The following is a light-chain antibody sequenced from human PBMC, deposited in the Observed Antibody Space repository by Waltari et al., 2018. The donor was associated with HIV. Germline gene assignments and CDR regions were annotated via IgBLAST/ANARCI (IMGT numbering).Light chain of an antibody. CDR1: SSYIGGYNY. CDR3: SSYAGSSIFVV. Sequence: QSVLTQPASVSGPPGQSLTLSCTGTSSYIGGYNYVSWYQQHPGKAPKLLIYEVSNRPSGVSDRFSGSRSGNTASLTISGLQAEDEADYFCSSYAGSSIFVVFGGGTKLTVL. CDR2: EVS. J-gene: IGLJ2*01. V-gene: IGLV2-14*01.